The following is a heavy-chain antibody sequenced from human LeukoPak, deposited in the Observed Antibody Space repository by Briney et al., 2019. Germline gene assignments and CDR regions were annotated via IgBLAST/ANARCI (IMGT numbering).Heavy chain of an antibody. CDR2: IKQDGSEK. V-gene: IGHV3-7*01. CDR1: GFPFSSYW. D-gene: IGHD3-10*01. J-gene: IGHJ4*02. CDR3: ARDYYGSGNDY. Sequence: PGGSLRLSCAASGFPFSSYWMSWVRQAPGKGLEWVANIKQDGSEKYYVDSVKGRFTISRDNAKNSLYLQMNSLRAEDTAVYYCARDYYGSGNDYWGQGTLVTVSS.